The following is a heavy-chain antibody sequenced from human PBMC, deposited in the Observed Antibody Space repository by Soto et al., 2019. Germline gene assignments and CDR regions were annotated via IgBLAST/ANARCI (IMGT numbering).Heavy chain of an antibody. Sequence: PSETLSLTCTVSGGSITRGGYYWSWIRQHPGKGLEWIGYIYNSGTTYYNPSLKSRVTISVDTSKNQFSLKLSSVTAADTAVYYCARDRRLAHTSGFDPWGQGTLVT. CDR3: ARDRRLAHTSGFDP. CDR1: GGSITRGGYY. CDR2: IYNSGTT. J-gene: IGHJ5*02. V-gene: IGHV4-30-4*08.